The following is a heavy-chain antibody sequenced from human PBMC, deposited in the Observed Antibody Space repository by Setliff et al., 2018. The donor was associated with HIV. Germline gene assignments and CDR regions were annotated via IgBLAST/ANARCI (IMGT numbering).Heavy chain of an antibody. D-gene: IGHD2-15*01. J-gene: IGHJ6*03. V-gene: IGHV5-10-1*01. CDR3: ARLLRRPHDFFYMDV. CDR2: HDPRDSYT. Sequence: GESLKISCKGSGYTFSNFWISWVRQMPGKGLEWMGRHDPRDSYTDYSPSFQGHVTISGDKSSSTAYLQWSSLKASDTATYYCARLLRRPHDFFYMDVWGKGTTVTVSS. CDR1: GYTFSNFW.